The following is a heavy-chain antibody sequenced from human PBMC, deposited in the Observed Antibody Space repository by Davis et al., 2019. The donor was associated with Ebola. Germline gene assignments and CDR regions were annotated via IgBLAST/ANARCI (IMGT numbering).Heavy chain of an antibody. D-gene: IGHD2-21*01. Sequence: SSVTVSRQASLCIFSSYAISCVRQAPGQALEWRGRILPILGIANYAQKFKGRVTITADKSTSTAYMELSSLRSDDTAVYCCERGECGGEGGFRAYYYYAIDVWGQGTTVTVSS. CDR3: ERGECGGEGGFRAYYYYAIDV. CDR1: LCIFSSYA. J-gene: IGHJ6*02. CDR2: ILPILGIA. V-gene: IGHV1-69*10.